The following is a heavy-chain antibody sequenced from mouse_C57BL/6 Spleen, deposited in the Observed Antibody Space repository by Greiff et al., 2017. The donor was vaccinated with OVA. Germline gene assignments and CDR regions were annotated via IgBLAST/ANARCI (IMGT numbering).Heavy chain of an antibody. V-gene: IGHV4-1*01. Sequence: EVQLLQSGGGLVQPGGSLKLSCAASGFAFSRYWMSWVRRAPGKGLEWIGEINPDSSTINYAPSLKDKFIISRDNAKNTLYLQMSKVRSEDTALYYCATQMDYWGQGTSVTVSS. J-gene: IGHJ4*01. CDR1: GFAFSRYW. CDR2: INPDSSTI. CDR3: ATQMDY.